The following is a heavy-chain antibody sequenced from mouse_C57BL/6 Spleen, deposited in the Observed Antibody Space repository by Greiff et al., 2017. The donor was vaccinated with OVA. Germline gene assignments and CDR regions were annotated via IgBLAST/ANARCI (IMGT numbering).Heavy chain of an antibody. D-gene: IGHD2-4*01. V-gene: IGHV1-82*01. Sequence: QVQLQQSGPELVKPGASVKISCKASGYAFSSSWMNWVKQRPGKGLEWIGRIYPGDGDTNYNGKFKGKATLTADKSSSTAYMQLSSLTSEDSAVYFCARCDYHSTECFDVWGTGTTVTVSS. CDR3: ARCDYHSTECFDV. CDR2: IYPGDGDT. CDR1: GYAFSSSW. J-gene: IGHJ1*03.